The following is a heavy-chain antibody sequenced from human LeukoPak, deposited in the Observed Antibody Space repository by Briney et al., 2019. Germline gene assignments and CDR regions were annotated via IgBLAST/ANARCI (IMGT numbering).Heavy chain of an antibody. V-gene: IGHV1-18*01. CDR1: GYTFTSYG. CDR3: ARVPKVITFGGVIGKWPDY. CDR2: ISVYNGNT. D-gene: IGHD3-16*02. J-gene: IGHJ4*02. Sequence: AASVKVSCKASGYTFTSYGISWVRQAPGQGLEWMGWISVYNGNTDYVQKLQGRVTMTTDTSTSTAYMELRSLRSDDTAVYYCARVPKVITFGGVIGKWPDYWGQGTLVTVSS.